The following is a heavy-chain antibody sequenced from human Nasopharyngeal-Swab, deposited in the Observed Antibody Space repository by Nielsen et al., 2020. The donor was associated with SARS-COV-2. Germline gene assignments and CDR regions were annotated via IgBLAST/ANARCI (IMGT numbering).Heavy chain of an antibody. CDR3: ARTYYYGSGSYYNFDY. CDR1: GDTFSSYA. CDR2: IIPIFGTA. V-gene: IGHV1-69*13. D-gene: IGHD3-10*01. J-gene: IGHJ4*02. Sequence: SLVKVSCKASGDTFSSYAISWVRQAPAQGLEWMGGIIPIFGTANYAQKFQGRVTITADESTSTAYMELSSLRSEDTAVYYCARTYYYGSGSYYNFDYWGQGTLVTVSS.